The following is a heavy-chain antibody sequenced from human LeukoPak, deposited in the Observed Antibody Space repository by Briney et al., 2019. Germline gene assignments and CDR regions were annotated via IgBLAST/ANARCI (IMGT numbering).Heavy chain of an antibody. J-gene: IGHJ4*02. Sequence: SETLSLTCTVSGGSISSSTYYWGWIRQPPGKGLEWIGSIYYSGYTYYNPSLKSRVTILVDTSKNQFSLKLSSVTAADTAVYYCARDRAAAGTGGFDYWGQGTLVTVSS. CDR3: ARDRAAAGTGGFDY. CDR2: IYYSGYT. V-gene: IGHV4-39*07. CDR1: GGSISSSTYY. D-gene: IGHD6-13*01.